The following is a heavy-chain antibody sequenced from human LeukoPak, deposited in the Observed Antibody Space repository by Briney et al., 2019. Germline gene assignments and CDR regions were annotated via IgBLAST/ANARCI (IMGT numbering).Heavy chain of an antibody. CDR3: ARTYYYDSSGIYDWFDP. CDR2: INPSGGST. Sequence: GASVKVSCKASGYTFTSYYMHWVRQAPGQGLEWMGIINPSGGSTSYAQKFQGRVTMTRDMSTSTVYMELSSLRSEDTAVYYCARTYYYDSSGIYDWFDPWGQGTLVTVSS. CDR1: GYTFTSYY. D-gene: IGHD3-22*01. V-gene: IGHV1-46*01. J-gene: IGHJ5*02.